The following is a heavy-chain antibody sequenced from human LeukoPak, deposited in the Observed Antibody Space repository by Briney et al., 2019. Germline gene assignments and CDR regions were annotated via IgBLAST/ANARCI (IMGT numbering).Heavy chain of an antibody. Sequence: PGGSLRLSCAASGFTFSSYWMSWVRQAPGKGLEWVANIKQDGSEKYYVDSVKGRFTISRDNAKNSLYLQMNSPRAEDTAVYYCARDLRPYSGYDNLAFDIWGQGTRVTVSS. J-gene: IGHJ3*02. V-gene: IGHV3-7*01. CDR3: ARDLRPYSGYDNLAFDI. D-gene: IGHD5-12*01. CDR2: IKQDGSEK. CDR1: GFTFSSYW.